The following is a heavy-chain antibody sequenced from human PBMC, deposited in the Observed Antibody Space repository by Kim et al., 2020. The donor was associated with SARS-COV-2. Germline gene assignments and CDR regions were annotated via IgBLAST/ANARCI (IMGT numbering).Heavy chain of an antibody. Sequence: ASVKVSCKASGYTFTSYGISWVRQAPGQGLEWMGWISAYNGNTNYAQKLQGRVTMTTDTSTSTAYMELRSLRSDDTAVYYCARDGITIFGGAGDYYYGMDVWGQGTTVTVSS. J-gene: IGHJ6*02. CDR2: ISAYNGNT. CDR3: ARDGITIFGGAGDYYYGMDV. V-gene: IGHV1-18*01. D-gene: IGHD3-3*01. CDR1: GYTFTSYG.